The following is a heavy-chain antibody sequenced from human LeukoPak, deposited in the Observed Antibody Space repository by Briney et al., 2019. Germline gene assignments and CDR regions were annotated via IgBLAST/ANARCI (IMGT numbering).Heavy chain of an antibody. J-gene: IGHJ4*02. CDR2: IYHSGST. D-gene: IGHD6-6*01. CDR3: ARDPGSQDSSSSKAPDG. Sequence: SETLSLTCTVSGGSISSSSYYWGWIRQPPGKGLEWIGYIYHSGSTYYNPSLKSRVTISVDRSKNQFSLKLSSVTAADTAVYYCARDPGSQDSSSSKAPDGWGQGTLVTVSS. CDR1: GGSISSSSYY. V-gene: IGHV4-39*07.